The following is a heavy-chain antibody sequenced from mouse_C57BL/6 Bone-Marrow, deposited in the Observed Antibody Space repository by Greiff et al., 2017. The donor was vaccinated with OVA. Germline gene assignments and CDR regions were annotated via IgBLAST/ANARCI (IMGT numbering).Heavy chain of an antibody. CDR2: INPNNGGT. J-gene: IGHJ3*01. D-gene: IGHD2-4*01. V-gene: IGHV1-26*01. Sequence: EVQLQQSGPELVKPGASVKISCKASGYTFTDYYMNWVKQSHGKSLEWIGDINPNNGGTSYNQKFKGKATLTVDKSSSTAYMELRSLTSEDSAVYYCARSGGYDYDGWFAYWGQGTLVTVSA. CDR1: GYTFTDYY. CDR3: ARSGGYDYDGWFAY.